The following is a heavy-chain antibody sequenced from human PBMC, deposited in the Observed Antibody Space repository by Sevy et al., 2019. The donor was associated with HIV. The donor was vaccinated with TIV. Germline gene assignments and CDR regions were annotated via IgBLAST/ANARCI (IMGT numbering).Heavy chain of an antibody. Sequence: SETSLTCTVSGGSITSLYWNWIQQPPGKGLEWIANIYYNGHINYNPSLKSRVTLSLDTSKNQFSLRLSSVTAADTAMYYCAGENAWGRGYSWGQGTLVTVSS. J-gene: IGHJ4*02. CDR1: GGSITSLY. CDR3: AGENAWGRGYS. CDR2: IYYNGHI. V-gene: IGHV4-59*08. D-gene: IGHD1-26*01.